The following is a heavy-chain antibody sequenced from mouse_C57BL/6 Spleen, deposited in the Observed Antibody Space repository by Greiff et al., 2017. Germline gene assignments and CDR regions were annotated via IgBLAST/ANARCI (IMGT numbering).Heavy chain of an antibody. V-gene: IGHV1-52*01. J-gene: IGHJ4*01. CDR1: GYTFTSYW. D-gene: IGHD1-1*01. CDR3: AIYGGSSLYYYAMGY. Sequence: QVQLQQPGAELVRPGSSVKLSCKASGYTFTSYWMHWVKQRPIQGLEWIGNIDPSDSETHYNQKFKDKATLTVDKSSSTAYMQLSSLTSEDSAVYYCAIYGGSSLYYYAMGYWGQGTSVTVSS. CDR2: IDPSDSET.